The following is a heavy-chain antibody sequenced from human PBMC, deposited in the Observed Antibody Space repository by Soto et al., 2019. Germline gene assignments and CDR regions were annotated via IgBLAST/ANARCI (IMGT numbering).Heavy chain of an antibody. J-gene: IGHJ4*02. Sequence: QVQLQESGPGLVKPSETLSLTCTVSGGSVSSGSYYWSWIRQPPGKGLEWIGYIYYSGSTNYNPSLKSRVTVSVDTSKNQFSLKLSSVTAADTAVYYCASYSSGWYDVSYWGQGTLVTVSS. D-gene: IGHD6-19*01. CDR3: ASYSSGWYDVSY. CDR2: IYYSGST. CDR1: GGSVSSGSYY. V-gene: IGHV4-61*01.